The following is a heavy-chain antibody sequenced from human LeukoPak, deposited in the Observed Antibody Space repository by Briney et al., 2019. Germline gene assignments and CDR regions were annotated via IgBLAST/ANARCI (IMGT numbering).Heavy chain of an antibody. D-gene: IGHD3-3*01. V-gene: IGHV4-39*07. J-gene: IGHJ3*02. Sequence: SETLSLTCTVSGGSIRSSYYYWGWIRQPPGKGLEWIGSIYDSGSTYYNPSLKSRVTISVDTSKNQFSLKLSSVTAADTAVYYCARLALYDFWSGHHDAFDIWGQGTMVTVSS. CDR1: GGSIRSSYYY. CDR2: IYDSGST. CDR3: ARLALYDFWSGHHDAFDI.